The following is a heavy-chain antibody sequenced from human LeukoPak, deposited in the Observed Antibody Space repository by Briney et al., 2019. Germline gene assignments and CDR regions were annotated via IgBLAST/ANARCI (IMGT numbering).Heavy chain of an antibody. CDR2: IYYTGST. V-gene: IGHV4-59*08. CDR3: AILPTAGPYYGVDV. CDR1: DGSISTYF. J-gene: IGHJ6*02. D-gene: IGHD4-17*01. Sequence: SETLSLTCTVSDGSISTYFWSWIRQPPGKGLEWIGYIYYTGSTNYNPSLKSRVTISVDTSKNQFSLKLSSVTAADTAVYYCAILPTAGPYYGVDVWGQGTTVTVSS.